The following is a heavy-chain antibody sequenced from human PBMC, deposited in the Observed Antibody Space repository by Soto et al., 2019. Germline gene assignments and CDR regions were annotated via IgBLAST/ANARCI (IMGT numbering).Heavy chain of an antibody. CDR3: AREFRDIVVVVAAYDDFDI. D-gene: IGHD2-15*01. J-gene: IGHJ3*02. CDR2: INHSGST. CDR1: GGSFSGYY. Sequence: QVQLQQWGAGLLKPSETLSLTCAVYGGSFSGYYWSWIRQPPGKGLEWIGEINHSGSTNYNPSLKSRFTISVDTSKIHFPLKLSAVTAADTAVYYCAREFRDIVVVVAAYDDFDIWGQGRMVTVSS. V-gene: IGHV4-34*01.